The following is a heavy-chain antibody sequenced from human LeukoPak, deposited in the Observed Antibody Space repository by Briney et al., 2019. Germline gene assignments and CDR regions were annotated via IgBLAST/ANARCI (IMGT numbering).Heavy chain of an antibody. Sequence: SETLFLTCTVSGGSVSSNYCSWIRQSPGKGLEWIAYMSYSGHSNSNPSLRSRVTTSVDTSKNQFSLRLNTVTAADTAVYYCATIVRGGAFFDIWGRGTMVTVSS. J-gene: IGHJ3*02. D-gene: IGHD1-26*01. CDR3: ATIVRGGAFFDI. CDR2: MSYSGHS. V-gene: IGHV4-59*02. CDR1: GGSVSSNY.